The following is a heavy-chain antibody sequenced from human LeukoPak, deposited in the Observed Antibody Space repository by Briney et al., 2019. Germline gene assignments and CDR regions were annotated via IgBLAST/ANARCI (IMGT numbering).Heavy chain of an antibody. CDR2: IIPIFGPA. V-gene: IGHV1-69*06. CDR3: ATDPHSDFWTGYYWDS. Sequence: SVKVSCKASGGTLSKYGISWLRQAPGQGLEWIGRIIPIFGPALYAPQFKGRVTITADTSTETAYVEVTSLISEDTAVYFCATDPHSDFWTGYYWDSWGQGTLVTVSS. D-gene: IGHD3/OR15-3a*01. CDR1: GGTLSKYG. J-gene: IGHJ4*02.